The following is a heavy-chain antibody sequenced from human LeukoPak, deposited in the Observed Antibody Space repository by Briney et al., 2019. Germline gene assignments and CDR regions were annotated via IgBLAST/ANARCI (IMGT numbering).Heavy chain of an antibody. Sequence: ASVKLSCKASVYTLTSYSMHWLRQPPGQGLEWMGIVHPSGGSTSYAQKFQGRVTMTRDTATSKVYMELSSLRSEDKALYDCARRTMTISVWYFHLGGGGSLVTVSS. CDR1: VYTLTSYS. J-gene: IGHJ2*01. D-gene: IGHD1-1*01. CDR3: ARRTMTISVWYFHL. CDR2: VHPSGGST. V-gene: IGHV1-46*01.